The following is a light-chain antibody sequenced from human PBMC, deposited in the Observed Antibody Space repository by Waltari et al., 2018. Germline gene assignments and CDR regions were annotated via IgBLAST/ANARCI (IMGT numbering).Light chain of an antibody. CDR2: KAS. Sequence: DIQMTQSPSTLSASVGDRITITCRASQDIRIWFAWYQQKPGKAPEFLIYKASTLHGGVPSRFSGSGSGTEFTFTISSLQPDDFATYYCQQYDAYSRTFGQGTKVEVK. V-gene: IGKV1-5*03. CDR3: QQYDAYSRT. CDR1: QDIRIW. J-gene: IGKJ1*01.